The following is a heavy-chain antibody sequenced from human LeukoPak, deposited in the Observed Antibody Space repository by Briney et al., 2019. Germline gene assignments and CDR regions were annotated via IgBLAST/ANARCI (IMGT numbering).Heavy chain of an antibody. CDR1: GFTFSSYA. CDR2: ISGSGGST. V-gene: IGHV3-23*01. D-gene: IGHD2-15*01. CDR3: AKASGGNLYGLDV. J-gene: IGHJ6*02. Sequence: PGGSLRLSCAASGFTFSSYAMSWVRQAPGKGLEWVSAISGSGGSTYYADSVKGRFTISRDNPRNTLHLQLNSLRNEDTAVYYCAKASGGNLYGLDVWGQGITVTVSS.